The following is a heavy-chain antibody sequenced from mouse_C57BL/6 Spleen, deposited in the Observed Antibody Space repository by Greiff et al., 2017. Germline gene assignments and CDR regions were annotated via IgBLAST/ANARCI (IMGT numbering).Heavy chain of an antibody. D-gene: IGHD2-4*01. J-gene: IGHJ3*01. V-gene: IGHV5-17*01. CDR1: GFTFSDYG. CDR3: ARPYDYDWFAY. CDR2: ISSGSSTI. Sequence: EVKLVESGGGLVKPGGSLKLSCAASGFTFSDYGMHWVRQAPGKGLEWVAYISSGSSTIYYADTVKGRFTISRDNAKNTLFLQMTSLRSEDTAMYYCARPYDYDWFAYWGQGTLVTVSA.